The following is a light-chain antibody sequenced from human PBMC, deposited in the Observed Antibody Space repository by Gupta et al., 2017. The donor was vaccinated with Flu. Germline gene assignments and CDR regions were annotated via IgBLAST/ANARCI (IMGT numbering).Light chain of an antibody. J-gene: IGKJ4*02. V-gene: IGKV1-39*01. CDR2: IAS. CDR1: ENINRY. Sequence: GGRVSMSVLASENINRYLTWYQQRPGQAPKLLIYIASTLQIGLPSRFSGTGSGTDFTLTISNLQPEDFATYFCQQCQSTWRTFGGGTNVEI. CDR3: QQCQSTWRT.